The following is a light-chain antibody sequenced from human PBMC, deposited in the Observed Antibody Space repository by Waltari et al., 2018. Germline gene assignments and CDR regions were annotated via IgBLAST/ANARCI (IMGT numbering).Light chain of an antibody. CDR2: EVY. Sequence: QSALTQPPSASGSPGQSVTISCTGTSSDVGGYDYVSWYHQPPGKAPKLMISEVYKRPSGVPGGFSGSKSGTAASLTGSGLQAEDEADYYCSSYAGSNNFVVFGGGTKLTVL. J-gene: IGLJ2*01. CDR3: SSYAGSNNFVV. V-gene: IGLV2-8*01. CDR1: SSDVGGYDY.